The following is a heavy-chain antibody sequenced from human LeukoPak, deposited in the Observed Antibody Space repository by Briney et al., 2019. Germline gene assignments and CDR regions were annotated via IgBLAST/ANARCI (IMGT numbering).Heavy chain of an antibody. Sequence: SETLSLTCTVSGGSISSSTHYWGWIRQPPGKGLEWLGSIYYSGSTYYNPSLKSRVTISVDTSKNQFSLNLYSVTAADTAVFYCARSYYYDYRQIDYWGQGTLVTVSS. V-gene: IGHV4-39*01. J-gene: IGHJ4*02. CDR3: ARSYYYDYRQIDY. CDR1: GGSISSSTHY. CDR2: IYYSGST. D-gene: IGHD3-22*01.